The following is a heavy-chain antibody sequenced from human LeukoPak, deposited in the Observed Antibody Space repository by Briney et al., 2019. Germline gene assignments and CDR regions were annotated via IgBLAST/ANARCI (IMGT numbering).Heavy chain of an antibody. CDR3: AKGDDYGANTRLPKYNWFDP. V-gene: IGHV3-30*02. CDR2: IRYDGNNK. J-gene: IGHJ5*02. Sequence: GGSLRLSCAASGFTFSSYAMHWVRQAPGRGLEWVAFIRYDGNNKNYADSVKGRFTISRDNSKVTLYLQMNSLRAEDTAVYYCAKGDDYGANTRLPKYNWFDPWGQGTLVTVSS. CDR1: GFTFSSYA. D-gene: IGHD4-23*01.